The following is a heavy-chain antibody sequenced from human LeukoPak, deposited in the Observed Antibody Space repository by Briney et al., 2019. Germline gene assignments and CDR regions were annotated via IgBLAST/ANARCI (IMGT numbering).Heavy chain of an antibody. CDR1: GGSISSSSYY. CDR3: ARYYRTAMVTFDY. J-gene: IGHJ4*02. D-gene: IGHD5-18*01. Sequence: SETLSLTCTVSGGSISSSSYYWGWIRQPPGKGLEWIGSIYYSGSTYYNPSLKSRVTISVDTSKNQLSLKLSSVTAADTAVYYCARYYRTAMVTFDYWGQGTLVTVSS. V-gene: IGHV4-39*07. CDR2: IYYSGST.